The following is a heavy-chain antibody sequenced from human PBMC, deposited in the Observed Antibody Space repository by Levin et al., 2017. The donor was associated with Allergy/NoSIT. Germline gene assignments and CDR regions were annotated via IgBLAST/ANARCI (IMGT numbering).Heavy chain of an antibody. CDR3: ARSAWLQSRDYFDY. V-gene: IGHV3-48*04. CDR2: IGRSDAI. CDR1: GFTFNIYG. J-gene: IGHJ4*02. Sequence: GGSLRLSCTASGFTFNIYGMNWVRQTPGRGLEWLSHIGRSDAIHYTDSVEGRFTISRDNGKNSLYLQMNSLRPEDTAVYYCARSAWLQSRDYFDYWGQGTLVSVSS. D-gene: IGHD5-24*01.